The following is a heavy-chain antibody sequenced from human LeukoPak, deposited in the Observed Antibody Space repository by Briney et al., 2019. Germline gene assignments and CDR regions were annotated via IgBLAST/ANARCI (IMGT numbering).Heavy chain of an antibody. Sequence: PSETLSLTCTVSGGSISSYYWSWIRQPPGKGLEWIGYIYYSGSTNYNPSLKSRVTISVDTSKNQFSLKLSSVTAADTAVYYCARVGGNYDFWSGYYTYNWFDPWGQGTLVTVSS. V-gene: IGHV4-59*01. CDR1: GGSISSYY. CDR3: ARVGGNYDFWSGYYTYNWFDP. J-gene: IGHJ5*02. D-gene: IGHD3-3*01. CDR2: IYYSGST.